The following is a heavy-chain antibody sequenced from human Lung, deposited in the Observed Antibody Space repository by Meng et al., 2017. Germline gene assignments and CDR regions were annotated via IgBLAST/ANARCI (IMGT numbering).Heavy chain of an antibody. CDR3: VRRTYSSGWYFDY. D-gene: IGHD6-19*01. CDR1: GGSFSGYY. V-gene: IGHV4-34*02. J-gene: IGHJ4*02. Sequence: QVPRQQWGAGLFRPSETLSLTCAVYGGSFSGYYWSWIRQPPGKGLEWIGEIIDSGSTNYNPSLKRRVTISVDTSKNQFSLRVTSVTAADRAVYYCVRRTYSSGWYFDYWGQGTLVTVSS. CDR2: IIDSGST.